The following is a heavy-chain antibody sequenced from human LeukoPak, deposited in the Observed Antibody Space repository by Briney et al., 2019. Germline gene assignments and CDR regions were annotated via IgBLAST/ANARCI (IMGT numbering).Heavy chain of an antibody. CDR2: IQSDGSYK. J-gene: IGHJ3*01. CDR1: GIRFSSSG. V-gene: IGHV3-30*02. CDR3: AREGCSRQIGAFAV. D-gene: IGHD2-15*01. Sequence: GGSLRLSCVASGIRFSSSGIHWVRQDPGKGLEWMTFIQSDGSYKYYSDSVKGPFTISRDNSRNTVYLQMNSLRVEDTAVYYCAREGCSRQIGAFAVWSQASMLTVSS.